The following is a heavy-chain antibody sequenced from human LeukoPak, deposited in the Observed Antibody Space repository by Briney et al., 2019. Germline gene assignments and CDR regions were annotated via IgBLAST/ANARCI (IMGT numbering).Heavy chain of an antibody. CDR2: INPNSGGT. J-gene: IGHJ4*02. V-gene: IGHV1-2*02. D-gene: IGHD6-13*01. CDR1: GYTFTGYY. CDR3: ARGRKAAAGTAPRDYFDY. Sequence: ASVKVSCKASGYTFTGYYMHWVRQAPGQGLEWMEWINPNSGGTNYAQKFQGRVTMTRDTSISTAYMELSRLRSDDTAVYYCARGRKAAAGTAPRDYFDYWGQGTLVTVSS.